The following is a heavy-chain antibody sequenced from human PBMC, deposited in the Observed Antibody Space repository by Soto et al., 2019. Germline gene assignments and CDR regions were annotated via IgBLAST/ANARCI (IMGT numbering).Heavy chain of an antibody. CDR3: ARVTVVAASPGGFDP. CDR2: IKQDGSEK. Sequence: VQLVESGGGVVQPGRSLRLSCAASGFTFSSYGMHWVRQAPGKGLEWVANIKQDGSEKYYVDSVKGRFTISRDNAKNSLYLQMNSLRAEDTAVYYCARVTVVAASPGGFDPWGQGTLVTVSS. CDR1: GFTFSSYG. V-gene: IGHV3-7*01. D-gene: IGHD2-15*01. J-gene: IGHJ5*02.